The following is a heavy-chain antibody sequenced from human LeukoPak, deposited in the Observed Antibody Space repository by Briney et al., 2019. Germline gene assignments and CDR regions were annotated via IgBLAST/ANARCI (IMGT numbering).Heavy chain of an antibody. CDR2: ISGDGGST. Sequence: PGRSLRLSCAASGFTFDDYAMHWVRQAPGKGLEWVSLISGDGGSTYYADSVKGRFTISRDNSKNSLYLQMNSLRTEDTALYYCAKPLNGDDFWSGYYPYYYYGMDVWGQGTTVTVSS. D-gene: IGHD3-3*01. V-gene: IGHV3-43*02. J-gene: IGHJ6*02. CDR1: GFTFDDYA. CDR3: AKPLNGDDFWSGYYPYYYYGMDV.